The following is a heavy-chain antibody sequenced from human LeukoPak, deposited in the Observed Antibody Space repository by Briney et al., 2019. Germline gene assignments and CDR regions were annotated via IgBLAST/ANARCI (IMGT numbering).Heavy chain of an antibody. CDR3: ANQSPG. V-gene: IGHV3-23*01. CDR1: GFTFITHA. CDR2: ISGDGDTT. J-gene: IGHJ4*02. Sequence: GGSLRLSCGASGFTFITHAMAWVRRAPGKGLDWVSAISGDGDTTYYADSVKGRFTISRDNSKNTVYLQMNSLRAEDTAVYYCANQSPGWGQGTLVTVSS.